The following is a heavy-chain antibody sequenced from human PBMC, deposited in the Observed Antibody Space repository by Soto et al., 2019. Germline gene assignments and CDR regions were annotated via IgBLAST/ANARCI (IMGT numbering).Heavy chain of an antibody. CDR2: IIPTFGTA. J-gene: IGHJ3*02. CDR1: GGTFSSYA. D-gene: IGHD2-21*02. V-gene: IGHV1-69*13. Sequence: ASVKVSCKASGGTFSSYAISWVRQAPGRGLEWMEGIIPTFGTANYAQKFQGRVTITADESTSTASREXXXLXSEDPAVYYCARPSGGGGNSGGDASNIWGQGTMVTVSS. CDR3: ARPSGGGGNSGGDASNI.